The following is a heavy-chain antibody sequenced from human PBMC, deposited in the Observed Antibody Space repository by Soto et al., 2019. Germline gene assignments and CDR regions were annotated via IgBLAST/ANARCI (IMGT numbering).Heavy chain of an antibody. D-gene: IGHD6-13*01. V-gene: IGHV3-9*01. J-gene: IGHJ4*02. Sequence: DVQLVESGGGLVQPGRSLRLSCAASGFTFDDYAMHWVRQAPGMGLEWVSGISWNSGSIGYADSVKGRFTISRDNAKNSLYLQMNSLRAEDTALYYCAKDRALVLSFYFDYWGQGTLVTVSS. CDR1: GFTFDDYA. CDR3: AKDRALVLSFYFDY. CDR2: ISWNSGSI.